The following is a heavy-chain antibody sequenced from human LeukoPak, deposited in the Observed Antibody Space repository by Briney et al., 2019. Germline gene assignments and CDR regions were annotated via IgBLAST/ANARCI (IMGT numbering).Heavy chain of an antibody. V-gene: IGHV4-59*01. D-gene: IGHD3-22*01. CDR1: GDSISYYY. CDR3: ARMGDYYDSSGYRHDAFDI. CDR2: IYSSGST. J-gene: IGHJ3*02. Sequence: PSETLSLTCTVSGDSISYYYWNWIRQPPGKGLEWIGYIYSSGSTNYNPSLKSRVTISLDTSKNQFSLKLSSVTAADTAVYYCARMGDYYDSSGYRHDAFDIWGQGTMVTVSS.